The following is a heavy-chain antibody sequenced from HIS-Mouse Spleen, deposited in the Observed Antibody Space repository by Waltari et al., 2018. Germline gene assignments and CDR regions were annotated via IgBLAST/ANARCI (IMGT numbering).Heavy chain of an antibody. CDR3: ARGMGIGDAFDI. Sequence: QVQLQESGPGLVKPSETLSLTCTVSGGSISSYSWSCVRQPPGKGLEWIGYIYYSGSTNYNPSLKSRVTISVDTSKNQFSLKLSSVTAADTAVYYCARGMGIGDAFDIWGQGTMVTVSS. J-gene: IGHJ3*02. CDR2: IYYSGST. V-gene: IGHV4-59*01. CDR1: GGSISSYS. D-gene: IGHD1-26*01.